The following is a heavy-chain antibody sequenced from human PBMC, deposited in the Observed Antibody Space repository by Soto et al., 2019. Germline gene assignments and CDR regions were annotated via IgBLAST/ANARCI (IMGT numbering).Heavy chain of an antibody. CDR1: GFSFNRYY. CDR3: ARGDNWSHDYNYDMDV. Sequence: PGGSLRLACAASGFSFNRYYMSWVLQAPGKGLEWVSSVSSSSSYIYYADSVRGRFTISRDNARNSLLLQMNSLRDEETAVYYCARGDNWSHDYNYDMDVWGQGTTVTVSS. V-gene: IGHV3-48*02. CDR2: VSSSSSYI. J-gene: IGHJ6*02. D-gene: IGHD1-20*01.